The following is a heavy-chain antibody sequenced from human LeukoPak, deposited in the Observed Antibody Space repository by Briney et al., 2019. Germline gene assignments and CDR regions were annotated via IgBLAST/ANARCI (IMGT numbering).Heavy chain of an antibody. D-gene: IGHD2-2*01. CDR1: GFTFSSYA. CDR2: ISGSGGST. Sequence: GGSLRLSCAASGFTFSSYAMSWVRQAPGKGLEWVSAISGSGGSTYYADSVKGRFTISRDNAKNSLYLQMNSLRAEDTAVYYCARVKVVVVPAAMYGSYYYYGMDVWGQGTTVTVSS. J-gene: IGHJ6*02. V-gene: IGHV3-23*01. CDR3: ARVKVVVVPAAMYGSYYYYGMDV.